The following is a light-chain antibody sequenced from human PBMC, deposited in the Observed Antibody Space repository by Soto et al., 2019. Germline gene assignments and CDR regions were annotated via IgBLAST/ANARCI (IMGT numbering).Light chain of an antibody. CDR2: GAS. V-gene: IGKV3-20*01. J-gene: IGKJ1*01. CDR1: QSVSSSY. CDR3: QQYGSSST. Sequence: EIVLTQSPGTLSLSPGERATLSCRASQSVSSSYLAWYQQTHGQAPRLLIYGASCRATGIPDRFSGSVSGTDFTLTISRPEAEDFSVYYGQQYGSSSTFGQGTKVYIK.